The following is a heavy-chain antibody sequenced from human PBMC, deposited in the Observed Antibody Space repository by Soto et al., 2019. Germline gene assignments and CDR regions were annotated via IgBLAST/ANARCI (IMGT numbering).Heavy chain of an antibody. D-gene: IGHD4-17*01. V-gene: IGHV1-69*02. CDR2: IIPILGIA. J-gene: IGHJ3*02. Sequence: QVQLVQSGAEVKKPGSSVKVSCKASGGTFSSYTISWVRQAPGHGLEWMGRIIPILGIANYAQKFQCRVTITADKSTSTAYMELSSLRSEDTAVYYCARGFYDYGDYDDAFDIWGQGTMVTVSS. CDR1: GGTFSSYT. CDR3: ARGFYDYGDYDDAFDI.